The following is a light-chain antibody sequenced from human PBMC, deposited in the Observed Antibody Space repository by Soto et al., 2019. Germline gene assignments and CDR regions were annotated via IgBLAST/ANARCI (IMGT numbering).Light chain of an antibody. V-gene: IGLV2-23*01. Sequence: QSVLTQPASGSGSPGRSITISCTGTSSDIGSYDRVSWYQWHPGKAPKLIIYEDYRRPSQISNRFSGSKSGNTASLTISGLQAEDEADYYCCSYAGSNIFAVFGGGTQLTVL. J-gene: IGLJ2*01. CDR2: EDY. CDR1: SSDIGSYDR. CDR3: CSYAGSNIFAV.